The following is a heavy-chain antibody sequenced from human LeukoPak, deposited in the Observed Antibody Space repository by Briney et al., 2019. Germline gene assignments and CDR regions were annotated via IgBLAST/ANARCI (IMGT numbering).Heavy chain of an antibody. V-gene: IGHV3-66*02. CDR1: GFSVSGYY. CDR2: IYSGGGT. J-gene: IGHJ4*02. D-gene: IGHD3-3*01. Sequence: GGSLRLSSAASGFSVSGYYMSWVRQAPGRGLEWGSVIYSGGGTSYVDPVKGRFTVSRDNVKNTVDLHMNGLRPEDTAFYDCARGFFNFEDWGRGTLVTVSS. CDR3: ARGFFNFED.